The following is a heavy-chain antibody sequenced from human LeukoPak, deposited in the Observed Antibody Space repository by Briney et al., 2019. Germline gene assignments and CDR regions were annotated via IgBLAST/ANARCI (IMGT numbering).Heavy chain of an antibody. D-gene: IGHD6-19*01. CDR2: INPNSGGT. CDR3: ATLGYSSGWWGDFDY. Sequence: ASVKVSCKASGYTFTGYYMQWVRQAPGQGLEWMGWINPNSGGTNYAQKFQGRVTMTRDTSISTAYMELSRLRSDDTAVYYCATLGYSSGWWGDFDYWGQGTLVTVSS. J-gene: IGHJ4*02. CDR1: GYTFTGYY. V-gene: IGHV1-2*02.